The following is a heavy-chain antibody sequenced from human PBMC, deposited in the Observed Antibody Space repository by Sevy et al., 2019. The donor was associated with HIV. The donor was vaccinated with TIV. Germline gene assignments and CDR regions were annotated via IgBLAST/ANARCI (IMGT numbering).Heavy chain of an antibody. D-gene: IGHD3-10*01. V-gene: IGHV3-23*01. J-gene: IGHJ4*02. CDR1: GFTFSSYA. CDR2: ISCSGGST. CDR3: AKAYGSGSPPFD. Sequence: GGSLRLSCAASGFTFSSYAMSWVRQAPGKGLEWVSAISCSGGSTYYADSVKGRFTISRDNSKKTLDLQMNSLRAEDTAVYYCAKAYGSGSPPFDWGQGTLVTVSS.